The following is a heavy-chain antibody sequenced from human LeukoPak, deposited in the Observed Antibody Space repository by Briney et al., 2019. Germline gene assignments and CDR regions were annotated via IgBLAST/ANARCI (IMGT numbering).Heavy chain of an antibody. V-gene: IGHV1-58*01. J-gene: IGHJ6*02. Sequence: SVTVSCKASGITFINTAVQWVRQARGQRLEWIGWIVVGSGNTDYAQKFQERVTITRDMSTSTAYMELNSLRSEDTAVYFCAAMSGTYQDFYYGLDVWGQGTSVSVSS. D-gene: IGHD1-26*01. CDR3: AAMSGTYQDFYYGLDV. CDR1: GITFINTA. CDR2: IVVGSGNT.